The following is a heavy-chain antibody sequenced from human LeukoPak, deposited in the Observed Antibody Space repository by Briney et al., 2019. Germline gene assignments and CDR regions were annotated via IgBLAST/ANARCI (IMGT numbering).Heavy chain of an antibody. CDR1: GFTFSSYW. D-gene: IGHD3-3*01. V-gene: IGHV3-30*03. J-gene: IGHJ4*02. Sequence: GGSLRLSCAASGFTFSSYWMTWVRQAPGKGLEWVAVISYDGSNKYYADSVKGRFTISRDNSKNTLYLQMNSLRAEDTAVYYCARESVSTIFGGENFDYWGQGTLVTVSS. CDR2: ISYDGSNK. CDR3: ARESVSTIFGGENFDY.